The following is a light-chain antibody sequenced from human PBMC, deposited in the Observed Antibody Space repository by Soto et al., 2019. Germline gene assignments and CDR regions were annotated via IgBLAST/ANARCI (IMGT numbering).Light chain of an antibody. Sequence: EIVLTQSPATLSLSPGERATLSCRASQSVSTSLAWYQQKVGQAPKLLIYDASNRATDIPARFSGSGSGTDVTLTISSLEPEDFAVYYFKQRRDWLTFGGGTKVEIK. J-gene: IGKJ4*01. CDR2: DAS. CDR1: QSVSTS. V-gene: IGKV3-11*01. CDR3: KQRRDWLT.